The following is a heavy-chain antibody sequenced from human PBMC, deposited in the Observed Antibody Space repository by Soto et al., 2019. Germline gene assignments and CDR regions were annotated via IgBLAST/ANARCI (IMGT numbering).Heavy chain of an antibody. D-gene: IGHD3-9*01. V-gene: IGHV4-59*01. CDR2: IYYSGST. J-gene: IGHJ4*02. Sequence: SETLSLTCTVSGGSISSYYWSCIRQPPGKGLEWIGYIYYSGSTNYNPSLKSRVTISVDTSKNQFSLKLSSVTAADTAVYYCASTNILTGYHDYWGQGTLVTVSS. CDR3: ASTNILTGYHDY. CDR1: GGSISSYY.